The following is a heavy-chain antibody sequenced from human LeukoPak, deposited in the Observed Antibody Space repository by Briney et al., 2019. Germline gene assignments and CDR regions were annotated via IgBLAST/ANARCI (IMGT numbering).Heavy chain of an antibody. D-gene: IGHD3-16*01. Sequence: SETLSLTCTVSGGSISSYYWSWIRQPPGKGLEWFGYIYYSGSTNYNPSLKSRVTISVDTSKNQFSLKLSSVTAADTAVYYCAREVITFGNWFDPWGQGTLVTVSS. CDR3: AREVITFGNWFDP. CDR2: IYYSGST. CDR1: GGSISSYY. J-gene: IGHJ5*02. V-gene: IGHV4-59*01.